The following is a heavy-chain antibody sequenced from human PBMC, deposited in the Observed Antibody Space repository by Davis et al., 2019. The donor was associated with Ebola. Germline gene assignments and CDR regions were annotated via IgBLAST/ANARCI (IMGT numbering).Heavy chain of an antibody. V-gene: IGHV5-51*01. J-gene: IGHJ3*02. D-gene: IGHD1-20*01. CDR2: ISPSDSDT. CDR3: ARPSITGTADAFDI. Sequence: GGSLRLSCKGSGYSFTTYWIGWVRQMPGKGLEWMGIISPSDSDTRYSPSFQGQVTISVDKSITTAYLQWSSLKASDTAMYYCARPSITGTADAFDIWGQGTMVTVSS. CDR1: GYSFTTYW.